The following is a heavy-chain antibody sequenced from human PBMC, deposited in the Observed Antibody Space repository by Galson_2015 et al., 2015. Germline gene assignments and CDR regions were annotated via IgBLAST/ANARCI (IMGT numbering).Heavy chain of an antibody. D-gene: IGHD3-22*01. Sequence: SAKVPCKAPAGTFRSYRVSWARPAPGHGLEWMGRLIPILGVPNYAQKFQGRVTITADKSTSTAYMELSSLRSEDTAVYYCARADNYYDSIGYFYWGQGTPVTVSS. CDR2: LIPILGVP. CDR3: ARADNYYDSIGYFY. V-gene: IGHV1-69*04. CDR1: AGTFRSYR. J-gene: IGHJ4*02.